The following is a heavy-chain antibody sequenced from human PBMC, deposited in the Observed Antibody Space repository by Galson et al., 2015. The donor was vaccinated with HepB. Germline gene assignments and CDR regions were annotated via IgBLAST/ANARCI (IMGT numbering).Heavy chain of an antibody. Sequence: CAASGFSFRTFSMYWVRQAPGKGLEGVSYISSSSRTIYYADSVKGRFTISRDNAKNSLYLQMNSLRPEDTALYYCVKEGNYYGMDVWGQGTTVTVSS. CDR1: GFSFRTFS. CDR3: VKEGNYYGMDV. V-gene: IGHV3-48*01. J-gene: IGHJ6*02. CDR2: ISSSSRTI. D-gene: IGHD3-10*01.